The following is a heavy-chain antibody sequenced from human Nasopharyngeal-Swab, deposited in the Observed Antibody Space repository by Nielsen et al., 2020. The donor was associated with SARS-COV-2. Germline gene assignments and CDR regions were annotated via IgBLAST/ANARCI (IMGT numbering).Heavy chain of an antibody. CDR1: GASIISGGYY. CDR3: ARGWAGHYFDY. J-gene: IGHJ4*02. CDR2: IYYSGNT. Sequence: SETLSLTCTVSGASIISGGYYWSWIRHLPGRGLEWIGYIYYSGNTFYNPSLKSRVTMSVDTSENQFSLNLNSVTAADTAVYYCARGWAGHYFDYWGQGTLVTVSS. D-gene: IGHD1-26*01. V-gene: IGHV4-31*03.